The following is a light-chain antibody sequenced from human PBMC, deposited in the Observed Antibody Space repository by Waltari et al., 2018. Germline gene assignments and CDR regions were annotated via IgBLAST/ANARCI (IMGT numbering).Light chain of an antibody. CDR1: QSISSW. Sequence: DIQMTQSPSTVSASVGDRVTITCRASQSISSWLAWYQQKPGKAPKLLIYDASSLESGVPSRFSGSGSGTEFTLTISSLQPDDFAAYYCQQSYKAPYTFGQGTNVEIK. CDR3: QQSYKAPYT. CDR2: DAS. V-gene: IGKV1-5*01. J-gene: IGKJ2*01.